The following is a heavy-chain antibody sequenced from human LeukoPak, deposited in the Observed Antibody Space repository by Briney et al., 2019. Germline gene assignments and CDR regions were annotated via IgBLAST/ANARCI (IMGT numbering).Heavy chain of an antibody. J-gene: IGHJ3*02. D-gene: IGHD3-22*01. CDR2: IGTAGDT. V-gene: IGHV3-13*01. Sequence: GGSLRLSCAASGFTFSSYDMHWVRQATGKGLELVSGIGTAGDTHYPGSVKGRFTISRENAKNSLYLQMNSLRAADTAVYYCARAARYYGSSGAHAFDIWGQGTMVTVA. CDR1: GFTFSSYD. CDR3: ARAARYYGSSGAHAFDI.